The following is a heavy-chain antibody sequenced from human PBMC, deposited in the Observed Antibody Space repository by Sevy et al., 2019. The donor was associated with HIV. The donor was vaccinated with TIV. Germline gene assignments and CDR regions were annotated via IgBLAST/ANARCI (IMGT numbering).Heavy chain of an antibody. D-gene: IGHD5-18*01. CDR2: LSYDGSNK. CDR3: AKSGWGDTAMVYFDY. V-gene: IGHV3-30*18. CDR1: GFTFSSYG. J-gene: IGHJ4*02. Sequence: GGSLRLTCAASGFTFSSYGMHWVRRAPGKGLEWVAVLSYDGSNKDYADSVKGRFTISRDNSKNTLYLQMNSLRAEDTAVYYCAKSGWGDTAMVYFDYWGQGTLVTVSS.